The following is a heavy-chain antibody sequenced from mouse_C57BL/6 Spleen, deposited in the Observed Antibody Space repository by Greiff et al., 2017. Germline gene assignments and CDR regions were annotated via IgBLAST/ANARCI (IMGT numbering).Heavy chain of an antibody. CDR2: IYPGDGDT. CDR1: GYAFSSYW. V-gene: IGHV1-80*01. D-gene: IGHD2-3*01. Sequence: VKLMESGAELVKPGASVKISCKASGYAFSSYWMNWVKQRPGKGLEWIGQIYPGDGDTNYNGKFKGKGTLTADKSSSTAYMQLSSLTSEDSAVYFCARNDGYYDAMDYWGQGTSVTVSS. CDR3: ARNDGYYDAMDY. J-gene: IGHJ4*01.